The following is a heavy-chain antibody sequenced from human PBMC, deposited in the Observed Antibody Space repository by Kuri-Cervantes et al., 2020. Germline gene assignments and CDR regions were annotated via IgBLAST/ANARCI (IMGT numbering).Heavy chain of an antibody. CDR2: IYYSGIT. V-gene: IGHV4-59*01. CDR1: GGSMSSYY. J-gene: IGHJ6*02. D-gene: IGHD6-6*01. Sequence: GSLRLSCTVSGGSMSSYYWSWIRQPPGKGLEWIGNIYYSGITNYSPSLKSRVTISVDMSKNQFSLKLTSVTAADMAVYYCARSLQLVPYYYYGMDVWGQGTTVTVSS. CDR3: ARSLQLVPYYYYGMDV.